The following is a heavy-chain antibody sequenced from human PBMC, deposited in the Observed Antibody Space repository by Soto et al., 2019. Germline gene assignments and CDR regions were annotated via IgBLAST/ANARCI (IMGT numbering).Heavy chain of an antibody. J-gene: IGHJ4*02. CDR1: GGSFSGYY. CDR3: ARSGGYDYIWGSYRTPFGY. Sequence: QVQLQQWGAGLLKPSETLSLTCAVYGGSFSGYYWSWIRQPPGKGLEWIGEINHSGSTNYNPSLKRRVTISVDTSKTQFSLKLSSVTAADTAVYYCARSGGYDYIWGSYRTPFGYWGQGTLVTVSS. V-gene: IGHV4-34*01. D-gene: IGHD3-16*02. CDR2: INHSGST.